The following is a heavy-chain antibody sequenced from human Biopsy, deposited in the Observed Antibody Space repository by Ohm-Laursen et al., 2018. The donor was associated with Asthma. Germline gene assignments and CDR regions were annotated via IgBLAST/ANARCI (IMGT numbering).Heavy chain of an antibody. CDR3: ARTFHFWSPYHAEHYQL. CDR2: IKHNGSKK. J-gene: IGHJ1*01. Sequence: SLRLSCAASGFTFSSYAMSWVRQVPGQGLEWVANIKHNGSKKNHVDSRKGRFTISRDNAKNLLFLQMNSLRAEDTAVYYCARTFHFWSPYHAEHYQLWGQGTLVTVSS. V-gene: IGHV3-7*01. CDR1: GFTFSSYA. D-gene: IGHD3-3*01.